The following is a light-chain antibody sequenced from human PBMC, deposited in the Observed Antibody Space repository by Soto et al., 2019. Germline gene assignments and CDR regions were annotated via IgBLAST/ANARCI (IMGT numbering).Light chain of an antibody. CDR1: QSINFW. CDR3: QQYNSYYPT. V-gene: IGKV1-5*01. CDR2: DAS. Sequence: DIQMTQSPSTLSASVGDRVTITCRASQSINFWLAWYQQKPGKAPKLLIYDASSLESGVPSRFSGSGSGTEFTLTISSLQPDDYATYYFQQYNSYYPTFGQGTKVEIK. J-gene: IGKJ1*01.